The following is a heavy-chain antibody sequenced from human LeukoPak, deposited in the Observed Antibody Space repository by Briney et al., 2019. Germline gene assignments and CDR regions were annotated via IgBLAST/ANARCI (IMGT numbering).Heavy chain of an antibody. Sequence: PGGSLRLSCAASGFTFSSHVMSWVRQAPGKGLEWVSAISGSGDITSYADSVKGRFTISRDNARNTLYLQMNSLRAEDTAVYFCTRGIVGATSDYWGQGTLVTVSS. CDR2: ISGSGDIT. CDR1: GFTFSSHV. J-gene: IGHJ4*02. V-gene: IGHV3-23*01. CDR3: TRGIVGATSDY. D-gene: IGHD1-26*01.